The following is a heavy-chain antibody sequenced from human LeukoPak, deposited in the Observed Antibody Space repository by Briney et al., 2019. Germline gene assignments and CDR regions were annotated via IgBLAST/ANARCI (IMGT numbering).Heavy chain of an antibody. CDR1: GFTFSSYA. CDR2: ISGSGGST. Sequence: PSGSLRLSCAASGFTFSSYAMSWVRQAPGKGLEWVSAISGSGGSTYYADPVKGRFTISRDHSKNTLYLQMTSMRAEDTAVYYCAKGGYCSSTSCYTSWFDPWGQGTLVTVSS. J-gene: IGHJ5*02. V-gene: IGHV3-23*01. D-gene: IGHD2-2*02. CDR3: AKGGYCSSTSCYTSWFDP.